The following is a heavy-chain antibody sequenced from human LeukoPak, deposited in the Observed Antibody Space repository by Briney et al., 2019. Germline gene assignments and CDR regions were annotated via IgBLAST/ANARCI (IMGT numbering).Heavy chain of an antibody. CDR2: ISGSGDST. CDR1: GLTFRNYG. D-gene: IGHD3-10*01. V-gene: IGHV3-23*01. J-gene: IGHJ3*02. CDR3: AKVTGSGSHLADAFDI. Sequence: GGSLRLSCAASGLTFRNYGMNWVRQPTGKGLEWVSAISGSGDSTYHADSVRGRFTVSRDNSKNTLYLQMKSLRAEDTAVYYCAKVTGSGSHLADAFDIWSHGTVVTVSS.